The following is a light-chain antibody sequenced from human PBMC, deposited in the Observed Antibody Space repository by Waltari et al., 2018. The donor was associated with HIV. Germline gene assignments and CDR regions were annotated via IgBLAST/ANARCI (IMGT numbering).Light chain of an antibody. CDR1: QPVSTY. V-gene: IGKV3-11*01. Sequence: EIVLTQSPSTLSLSPGERANLSYRSSQPVSTYLAWYQQRPGQAPRLLIYDASDRATGIAARFSGSGSGTDFTLTISSLEPEDFAVYYCQQRTNWPTWTFGQGTKVEIK. CDR3: QQRTNWPTWT. J-gene: IGKJ1*01. CDR2: DAS.